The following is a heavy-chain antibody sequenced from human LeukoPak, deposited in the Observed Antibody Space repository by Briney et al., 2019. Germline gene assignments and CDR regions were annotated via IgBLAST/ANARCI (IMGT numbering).Heavy chain of an antibody. CDR1: GFTFSSYV. J-gene: IGHJ2*01. Sequence: PGGSLRLSCAASGFTFSSYVMHWVRQAPGKGLEWVAIISYDGSNKYYADSVKGRFTISRDNSKNTLYLQMNSLRAEDTAVYYCARERYYYDSSGYYPPYWYFDLWGRGTLVTVSS. V-gene: IGHV3-30*04. CDR2: ISYDGSNK. D-gene: IGHD3-22*01. CDR3: ARERYYYDSSGYYPPYWYFDL.